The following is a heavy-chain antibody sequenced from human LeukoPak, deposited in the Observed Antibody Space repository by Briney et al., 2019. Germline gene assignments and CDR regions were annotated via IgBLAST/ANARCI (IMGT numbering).Heavy chain of an antibody. Sequence: GGSLRLSCAASGFTFTSYAMSWVRQAPGRGLEWVSAISGSGGSTYYADSVKGRFTISRDNSKNTLYLQMNSLRAEDTAVYYCARDKYSSSSEVFDYWGQGTLVTVSS. D-gene: IGHD6-6*01. V-gene: IGHV3-23*01. J-gene: IGHJ4*02. CDR1: GFTFTSYA. CDR2: ISGSGGST. CDR3: ARDKYSSSSEVFDY.